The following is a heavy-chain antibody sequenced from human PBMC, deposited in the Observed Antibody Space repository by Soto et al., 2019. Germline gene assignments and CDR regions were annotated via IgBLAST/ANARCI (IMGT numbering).Heavy chain of an antibody. V-gene: IGHV1-18*01. J-gene: IGHJ5*02. Sequence: SVKVSCKASGYTFSNYGINWVRQAPGQGLEWMGWISASNGKTNYAQKLQGRVTMTTDISTNTAYMELRSLRSDDTAVYYCARSYVYVTDIWGIAARPGWFDPWGQGTLVTVSS. D-gene: IGHD6-6*01. CDR1: GYTFSNYG. CDR3: ARSYVYVTDIWGIAARPGWFDP. CDR2: ISASNGKT.